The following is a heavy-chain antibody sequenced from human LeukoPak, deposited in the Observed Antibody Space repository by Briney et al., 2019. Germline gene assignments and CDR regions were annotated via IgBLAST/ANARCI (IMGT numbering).Heavy chain of an antibody. J-gene: IGHJ6*02. Sequence: EASVKVSCKASGYSLTCFDINWVRQGSRQGLEWMGWMNPKRGNTGYAPTFQGRVTITRDTSIDTAFMELSSLRPDDTAVYYCARGGSSSSYYNNYGMDVWGQGTTITVSS. V-gene: IGHV1-8*01. CDR3: ARGGSSSSYYNNYGMDV. CDR1: GYSLTCFD. D-gene: IGHD6-13*01. CDR2: MNPKRGNT.